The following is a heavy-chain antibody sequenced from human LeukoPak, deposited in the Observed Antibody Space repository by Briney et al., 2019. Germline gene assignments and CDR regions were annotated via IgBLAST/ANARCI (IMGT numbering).Heavy chain of an antibody. CDR2: ISWNSGSI. Sequence: GRSLRLSCAASGFTFDDYAMHWVRQAPGKGLEGVSGISWNSGSIGYADSVKGRFTISRDNAKNSLYLQMNSLRAEDTALYYCAKDPKAGYSSSWTFDYWGQGTLVTVSS. V-gene: IGHV3-9*01. J-gene: IGHJ4*02. CDR1: GFTFDDYA. CDR3: AKDPKAGYSSSWTFDY. D-gene: IGHD6-13*01.